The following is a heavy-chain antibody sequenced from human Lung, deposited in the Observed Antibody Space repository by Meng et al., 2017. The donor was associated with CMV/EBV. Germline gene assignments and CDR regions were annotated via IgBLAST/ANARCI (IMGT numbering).Heavy chain of an antibody. J-gene: IGHJ4*02. Sequence: LSLTCAASGFTVSSNYMSWVRQAPGKGLEWVSVIYSGGDTYYADSVKGRFTVSRDNSKNTLYLQMNSLRTDDTAVYYCARDHGVGSSSTSNSVAYWGQGTLVXVSS. CDR1: GFTVSSNY. V-gene: IGHV3-66*02. CDR3: ARDHGVGSSSTSNSVAY. D-gene: IGHD6-6*01. CDR2: IYSGGDT.